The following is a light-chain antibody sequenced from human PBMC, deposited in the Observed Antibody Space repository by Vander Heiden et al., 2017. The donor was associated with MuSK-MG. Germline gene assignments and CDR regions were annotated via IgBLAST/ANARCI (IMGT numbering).Light chain of an antibody. CDR1: HSVSSY. CDR3: QQRRNRRPIT. Sequence: ENVLTPSPASLSVSPGETAPLSCRASHSVSSYLAGYQQKPRQAPRLLIYYATNRTAGIPAGCSGSGAGTDVTLTISSLEPEDFAVYYYQQRRNRRPITFGQGTRLEIK. V-gene: IGKV3-11*01. J-gene: IGKJ5*01. CDR2: YAT.